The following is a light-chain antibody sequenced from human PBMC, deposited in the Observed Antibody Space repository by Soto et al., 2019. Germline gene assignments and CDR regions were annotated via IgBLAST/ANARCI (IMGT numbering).Light chain of an antibody. CDR3: QKYSSVPV. CDR1: QGIRTY. Sequence: DIQIPQSPTSLSASVGDRVTITFRESQGIRTYVAWYQQKPGKAPKRLIYAASTLQSGIPSRFSGRGSGTEFTLTINSVQPEDVATYSCQKYSSVPVFGPGTKVEIK. J-gene: IGKJ3*01. V-gene: IGKV1-27*01. CDR2: AAS.